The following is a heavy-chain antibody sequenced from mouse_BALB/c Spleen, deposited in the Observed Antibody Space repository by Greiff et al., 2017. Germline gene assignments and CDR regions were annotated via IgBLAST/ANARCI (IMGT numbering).Heavy chain of an antibody. J-gene: IGHJ2*01. CDR3: ARRGLGPRDYFDY. Sequence: EVQLQQSGAELVKPGASVKLSCTASGFNIKDTYMHWVKQRPEQGLEWIGRIDPANGNTKYDPKFQGKATITADTSSNTAYLQLSSLTSEDTAVYYCARRGLGPRDYFDYWGQGTTLTVSS. CDR1: GFNIKDTY. CDR2: IDPANGNT. V-gene: IGHV14-3*02. D-gene: IGHD4-1*01.